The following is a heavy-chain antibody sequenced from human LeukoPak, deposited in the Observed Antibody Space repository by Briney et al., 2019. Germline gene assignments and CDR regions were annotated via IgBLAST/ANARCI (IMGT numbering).Heavy chain of an antibody. D-gene: IGHD2-8*01. CDR2: IYSGGST. J-gene: IGHJ3*02. V-gene: IGHV3-53*01. Sequence: GGSLSLSWAASGFTVSSNYMSWFRQAPGKGLEWVSVIYSGGSTYYADSVKGRFTISRDNSKNTLYLQMNSLRAEDTAVYYCAKDNEAHAFDIWGQGTMVTVSS. CDR3: AKDNEAHAFDI. CDR1: GFTVSSNY.